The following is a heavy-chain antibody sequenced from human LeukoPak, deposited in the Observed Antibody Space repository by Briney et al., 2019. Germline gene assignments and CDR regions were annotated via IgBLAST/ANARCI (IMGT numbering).Heavy chain of an antibody. CDR3: VKDSPPRYSGSPPAY. CDR1: GFTFSSYW. D-gene: IGHD1-26*01. Sequence: GGSLRLSCAASGFTFSSYWMSWVRQAPGKGLEWVANINKDGGEKYSVDSVKGRFTISRDNAKNSLYLQMNSLRADDTAVYYCVKDSPPRYSGSPPAYWGQGTLVTVSS. CDR2: INKDGGEK. J-gene: IGHJ4*02. V-gene: IGHV3-7*03.